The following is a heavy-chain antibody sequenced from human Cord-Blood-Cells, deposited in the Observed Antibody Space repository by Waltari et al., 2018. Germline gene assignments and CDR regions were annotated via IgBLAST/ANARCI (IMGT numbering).Heavy chain of an antibody. D-gene: IGHD7-27*01. Sequence: QVQLQQWGAGLLTPSETLSLTCAVYGGSFSGYYWSWIRQPPGKGLEWIGEISHSGTTNYNPSLKSRVTISVDTSKNQFSLKLSSVTAADTAVYYCAGRNWDRGLDYWGQGTLVTVSS. J-gene: IGHJ4*02. V-gene: IGHV4-34*01. CDR1: GGSFSGYY. CDR2: ISHSGTT. CDR3: AGRNWDRGLDY.